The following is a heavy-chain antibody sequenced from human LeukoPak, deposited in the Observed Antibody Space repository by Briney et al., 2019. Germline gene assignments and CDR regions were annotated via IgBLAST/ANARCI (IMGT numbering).Heavy chain of an antibody. CDR3: AKDSNYYDSSGYYFVNWFDP. D-gene: IGHD3-22*01. V-gene: IGHV3-23*01. J-gene: IGHJ5*02. Sequence: GGSLRLSCAASGFTFSSYAMSWVRQPPGKGLEWVSAISGIGGSTYYADSVKGRFTISRDNSKNTLYLQMNSLRAEDTAVYYCAKDSNYYDSSGYYFVNWFDPWGRGTLVTVSS. CDR1: GFTFSSYA. CDR2: ISGIGGST.